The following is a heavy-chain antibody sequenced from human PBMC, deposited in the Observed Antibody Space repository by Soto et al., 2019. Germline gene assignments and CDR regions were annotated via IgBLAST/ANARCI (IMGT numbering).Heavy chain of an antibody. CDR3: ARESPAKDGSYFDY. Sequence: LSLTCTVSGGSISSGDYYWSWIRHPPWKVLEWIGYIYYSGSTYYNPSLKSRVTISVDTSKNQFSLKLSSVTAADAAVYYCARESPAKDGSYFDYWGQGTLVTVSS. V-gene: IGHV4-30-4*01. CDR2: IYYSGST. J-gene: IGHJ4*02. CDR1: GGSISSGDYY.